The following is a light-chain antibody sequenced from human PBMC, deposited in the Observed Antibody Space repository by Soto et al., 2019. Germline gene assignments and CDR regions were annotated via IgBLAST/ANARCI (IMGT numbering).Light chain of an antibody. V-gene: IGKV3-15*01. CDR1: QSISNN. CDR3: QHYTHSPRT. CDR2: GAS. J-gene: IGKJ1*01. Sequence: EIVMTQSPATLSVSPGERATLSCRAGQSISNNLAWYQQKPGQAPRLLIYGASTRATGIPARFTGSGSGTEFTLTISSLQSEDFAASSSQHYTHSPRTSGPGTKV.